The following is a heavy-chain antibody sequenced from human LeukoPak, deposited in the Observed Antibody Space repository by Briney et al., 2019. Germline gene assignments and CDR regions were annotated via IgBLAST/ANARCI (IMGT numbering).Heavy chain of an antibody. V-gene: IGHV3-48*03. CDR1: GFTFSSYE. Sequence: GGSLRLSCAASGFTFSSYEMNWVRQAPGKGLEWVSYISSSGSTIYYADSVKGRFTISRDNAKNSLYLQMNSLRAEDTAVYYCARVPAAAPGQGIDYWGQGTLVTVSS. CDR2: ISSSGSTI. J-gene: IGHJ4*02. D-gene: IGHD6-13*01. CDR3: ARVPAAAPGQGIDY.